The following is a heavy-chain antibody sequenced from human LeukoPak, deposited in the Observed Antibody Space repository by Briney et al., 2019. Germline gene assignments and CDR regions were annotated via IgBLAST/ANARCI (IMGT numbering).Heavy chain of an antibody. V-gene: IGHV4-4*02. CDR1: GAFITNSHW. Sequence: SETLSLTCAVSGAFITNSHWWSWARQPPRKGLEWIGEIYHSGTTNYNPSLKSRVTMSVDKSKNQFSLKLSSVTAADTAVYYCATYFYGEYGSYYFDYWGQGTLVTVSS. CDR3: ATYFYGEYGSYYFDY. D-gene: IGHD4-17*01. J-gene: IGHJ4*02. CDR2: IYHSGTT.